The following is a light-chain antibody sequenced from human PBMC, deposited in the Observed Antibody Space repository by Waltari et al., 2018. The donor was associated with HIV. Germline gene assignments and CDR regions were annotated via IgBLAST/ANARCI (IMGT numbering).Light chain of an antibody. Sequence: EIVLTQSPGTLSLSPGERATLSCRASQTVDNNYLAWYQHRPGQAPRLLIFGASSRATGIPDRFSASGSGTDFTRTISSLDPSDYALYYCQQYGTSPRTFGQGTRVEIK. CDR1: QTVDNNY. CDR2: GAS. CDR3: QQYGTSPRT. J-gene: IGKJ2*01. V-gene: IGKV3-20*01.